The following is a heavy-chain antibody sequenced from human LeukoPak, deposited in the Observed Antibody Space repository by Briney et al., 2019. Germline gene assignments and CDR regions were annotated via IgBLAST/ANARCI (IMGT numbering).Heavy chain of an antibody. D-gene: IGHD3-3*01. CDR1: GVSFSGYY. V-gene: IGHV4-34*01. J-gene: IGHJ4*02. CDR3: ARGRVTYYDFWRSPFDY. Sequence: SETLSLTCAVYGVSFSGYYWSWIRQPPGKGLEWIGEINHSGSTNYNPSLKSRVTISVDTSKNQFSLKLSSVTAADTAVYYCARGRVTYYDFWRSPFDYWGQGTLVTVSS. CDR2: INHSGST.